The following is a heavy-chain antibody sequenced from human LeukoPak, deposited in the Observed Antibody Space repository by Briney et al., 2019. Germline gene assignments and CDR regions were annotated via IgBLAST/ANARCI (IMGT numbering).Heavy chain of an antibody. CDR1: GGSFSGYY. Sequence: PSETLSLTCAVYGGSFSGYYWSWIRQPPGKGLEWIGEINHSGSTNYNPSLKSRVTISVDTSKNQFSLKLSSVTAADTAVYYCACAYGDYVGYWGQGTLVTVSS. J-gene: IGHJ4*02. V-gene: IGHV4-34*01. D-gene: IGHD4-17*01. CDR2: INHSGST. CDR3: ACAYGDYVGY.